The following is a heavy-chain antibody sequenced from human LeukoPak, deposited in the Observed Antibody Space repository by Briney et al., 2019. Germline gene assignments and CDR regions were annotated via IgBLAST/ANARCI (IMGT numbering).Heavy chain of an antibody. V-gene: IGHV1-18*01. CDR1: GYTFTNYG. J-gene: IGHJ4*02. Sequence: GASVKVSCKASGYTFTNYGISWVRQAPGQGLEWMGWINTYNGDTDYAQKLQGRVAMTTDTSTSTAYMELRSLRSDDTAVYSCARALYGSGTYSFDYWGQGTLVTVSS. D-gene: IGHD3-10*01. CDR3: ARALYGSGTYSFDY. CDR2: INTYNGDT.